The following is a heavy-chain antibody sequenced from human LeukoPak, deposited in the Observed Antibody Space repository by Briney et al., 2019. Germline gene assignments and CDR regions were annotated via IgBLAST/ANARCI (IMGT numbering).Heavy chain of an antibody. CDR2: IIPIFGTA. CDR1: GGTFSSYA. D-gene: IGHD3-10*01. V-gene: IGHV1-69*13. CDR3: ATASKWGLWFGRHYGMDV. J-gene: IGHJ6*02. Sequence: SVNVSCKASGGTFSSYAISWVRQAPGQGLEWMGGIIPIFGTANYAQKFQGRVTITADESTSTAYMELSSLRSEDTAVYYCATASKWGLWFGRHYGMDVWGQGTTVTVSS.